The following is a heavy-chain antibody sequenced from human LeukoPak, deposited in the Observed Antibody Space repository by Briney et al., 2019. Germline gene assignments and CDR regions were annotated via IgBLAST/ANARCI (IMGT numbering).Heavy chain of an antibody. CDR2: IYHSGST. V-gene: IGHV4-4*02. Sequence: SGTLSLTCAVSSGSISSSNWWSWVRQPPGKGLEWIGEIYHSGSTNYNPSLKSRVTISVDKSKNQFSLKLSSVTAADTAVYYCARADGIAAAGYPYYYYGMDVWGQGTLVTVSS. D-gene: IGHD6-13*01. CDR1: SGSISSSNW. J-gene: IGHJ6*02. CDR3: ARADGIAAAGYPYYYYGMDV.